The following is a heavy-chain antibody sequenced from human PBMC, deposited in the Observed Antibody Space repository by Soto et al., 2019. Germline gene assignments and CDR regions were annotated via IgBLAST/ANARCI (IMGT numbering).Heavy chain of an antibody. D-gene: IGHD2-2*01. CDR3: ARGGYCSSTSCLWDFDY. V-gene: IGHV1-2*04. CDR1: GYTFTGYY. Sequence: ASVKVSCKASGYTFTGYYMHWVRQAPGQGLEWMGWINPNSGGTNYAQKFQGWVTMTRDTSISTAYMELSRLRSDDTAVYYCARGGYCSSTSCLWDFDYWGQGTLGTVSS. J-gene: IGHJ4*02. CDR2: INPNSGGT.